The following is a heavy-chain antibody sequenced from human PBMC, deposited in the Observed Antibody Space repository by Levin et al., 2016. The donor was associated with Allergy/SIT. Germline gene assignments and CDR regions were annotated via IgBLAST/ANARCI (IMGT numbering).Heavy chain of an antibody. Sequence: RQAPGKGLEWIGSIYYSGSTYYNPSLKSRVTISVDTSKNQFSLKLSSVTAADTAVYYCARRPSYSSSWYPAAGGRTANWFDPWGQGTLVTVSS. V-gene: IGHV4-39*01. CDR3: ARRPSYSSSWYPAAGGRTANWFDP. D-gene: IGHD6-13*01. CDR2: IYYSGST. J-gene: IGHJ5*02.